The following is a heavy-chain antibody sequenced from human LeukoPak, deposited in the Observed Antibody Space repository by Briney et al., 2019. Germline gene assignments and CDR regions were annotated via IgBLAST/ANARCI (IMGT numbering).Heavy chain of an antibody. D-gene: IGHD3-16*02. CDR3: ARAYDYVWGSYRYTPLSSYYMDV. J-gene: IGHJ6*03. CDR2: IYYSGST. V-gene: IGHV4-59*01. CDR1: GGSFSGYY. Sequence: SETLSLTCAVYGGSFSGYYWTWIRQPPGKGLEWIGYIYYSGSTNYNPSLKSRVTISVDTSKNQFSLKLSSVTAADTAVYYCARAYDYVWGSYRYTPLSSYYMDVWGKGTTVTVSS.